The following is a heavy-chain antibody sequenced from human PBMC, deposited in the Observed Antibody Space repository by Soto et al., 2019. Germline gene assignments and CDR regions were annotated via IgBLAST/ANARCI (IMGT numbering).Heavy chain of an antibody. D-gene: IGHD6-13*01. CDR1: GFTFSSYE. CDR2: ISSSGSTI. J-gene: IGHJ6*02. Sequence: EVQLVESGGGLVQPGGSLRLSCAASGFTFSSYEMNWVRQAPGKGLEWVSYISSSGSTIYYADSVKGRFTISRDNAKNSLYLQMNSLRAEDTAVYYCAKRIAAADYYYYGMDVWGQGTTVTVSS. V-gene: IGHV3-48*03. CDR3: AKRIAAADYYYYGMDV.